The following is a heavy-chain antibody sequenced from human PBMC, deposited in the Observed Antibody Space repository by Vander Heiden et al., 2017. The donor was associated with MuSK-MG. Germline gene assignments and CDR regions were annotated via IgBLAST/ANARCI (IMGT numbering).Heavy chain of an antibody. D-gene: IGHD3-22*01. CDR1: GFTFSSYS. Sequence: EVQLVESGGGLVQPGGSLRLSCAASGFTFSSYSMNWVRQAPGKGLEWVSYISSSSSTIYYADSVKGRFTISRDNAKNSLYLQMNSLRAEDTAVYYCARTYYYDSSGWDDAFDIWGQGTMVTVSS. J-gene: IGHJ3*02. CDR3: ARTYYYDSSGWDDAFDI. V-gene: IGHV3-48*04. CDR2: ISSSSSTI.